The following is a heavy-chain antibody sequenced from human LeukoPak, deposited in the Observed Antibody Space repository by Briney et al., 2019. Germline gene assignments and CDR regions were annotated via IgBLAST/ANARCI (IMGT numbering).Heavy chain of an antibody. J-gene: IGHJ4*02. D-gene: IGHD1-7*01. CDR1: GDSTNGYY. CDR2: IYTSGTT. CDR3: ARGIGTTNFDY. Sequence: PSETLSLTCTVSGDSTNGYYWSWIRQPAGEGLEWIGRIYTSGTTNYNPSLKSRVTMSVDTSKTQFSLRLNSVTAADTAVYYCARGIGTTNFDYWGQGALVTVSS. V-gene: IGHV4-4*07.